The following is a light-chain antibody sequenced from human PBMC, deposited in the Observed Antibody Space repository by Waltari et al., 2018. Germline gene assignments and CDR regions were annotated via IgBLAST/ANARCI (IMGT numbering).Light chain of an antibody. V-gene: IGLV1-44*01. CDR2: FNN. J-gene: IGLJ2*01. CDR3: ATWDDSLNGQVV. CDR1: SSNIGRNT. Sequence: QSVLTQPPSASGTPGQGVTISCSGSSSNIGRNTVSWYQQLPGTAPKLVVYFNNQRPSGVPDRFSGSKSDTSASLAIGGLQSEDEADYHCATWDDSLNGQVVFGGGTKLTVL.